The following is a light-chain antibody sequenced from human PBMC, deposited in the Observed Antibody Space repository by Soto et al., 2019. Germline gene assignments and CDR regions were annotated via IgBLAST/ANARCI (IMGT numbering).Light chain of an antibody. J-gene: IGKJ2*02. Sequence: DIVMTQSPVSLPVTPGEPASISCRSSQSLLHSNGYNYLDWYLQKPGQSPQLLIYWGSNRACGVPDRFSGSGAGTDFTLKISRVEAEDVGVYYFMQALQTPRTFGQGTKLEIK. CDR3: MQALQTPRT. CDR2: WGS. V-gene: IGKV2-28*01. CDR1: QSLLHSNGYNY.